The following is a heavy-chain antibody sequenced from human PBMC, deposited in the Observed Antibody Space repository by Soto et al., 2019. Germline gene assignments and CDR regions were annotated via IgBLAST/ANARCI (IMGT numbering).Heavy chain of an antibody. CDR1: GGSISSYY. V-gene: IGHV4-59*08. Sequence: SETLSLTCTVSGGSISSYYWSWIRQPPGKGLEWIGYIYYSGSTNYNPSLKSRVTISVDTSKNQFSLKLSSVTAADTAVYYCARSLSEGYCTNGVCLQGYFDYWGQGTLVTVSS. J-gene: IGHJ4*02. D-gene: IGHD2-8*01. CDR3: ARSLSEGYCTNGVCLQGYFDY. CDR2: IYYSGST.